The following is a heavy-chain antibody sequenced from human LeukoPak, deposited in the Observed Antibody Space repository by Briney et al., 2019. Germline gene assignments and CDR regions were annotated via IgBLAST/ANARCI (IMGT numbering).Heavy chain of an antibody. J-gene: IGHJ3*02. CDR2: ISYDGSNK. CDR1: GFTFSSYA. D-gene: IGHD6-13*01. V-gene: IGHV3-30-3*01. Sequence: GGSLRLSCAASGFTFSSYAMHWVRQAPGKGLEWVAVISYDGSNKYYADSVKGRFTISRDNSKNTLYLQMNSLRAEDTAVYYCARDYTEAAAGTHDAFDIWGQGAMVTVSS. CDR3: ARDYTEAAAGTHDAFDI.